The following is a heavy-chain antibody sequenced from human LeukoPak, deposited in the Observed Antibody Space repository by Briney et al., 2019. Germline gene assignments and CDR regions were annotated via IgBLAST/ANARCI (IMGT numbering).Heavy chain of an antibody. V-gene: IGHV4-59*08. D-gene: IGHD5-24*01. CDR1: GDSLTSHF. J-gene: IGHJ3*02. Sequence: PSETLSLTCNVSGDSLTSHFWSWIRQTPGKGLEWIGYVFHSGTTNYSPSLKSRVTISLDTSKKQFYLRLASVTAADTALYYCARRMATVTGAFDIWGRGTMVSVSS. CDR2: VFHSGTT. CDR3: ARRMATVTGAFDI.